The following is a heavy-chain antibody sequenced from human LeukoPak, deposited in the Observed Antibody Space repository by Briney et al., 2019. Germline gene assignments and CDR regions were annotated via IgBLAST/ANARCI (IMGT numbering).Heavy chain of an antibody. CDR1: GFSLSTSGVG. CDR3: AHALDSSSYLRFDY. J-gene: IGHJ4*02. V-gene: IGHV2-5*02. D-gene: IGHD6-13*01. CDR2: IYWDDDK. Sequence: SGPTLVKPTQTLTLTCTFSGFSLSTSGVGVGWIRQPPGKALEWLALIYWDDDKRYSPSLKSRLTITKATSKNQVVLTMTNMDPVDTATYYCAHALDSSSYLRFDYWGQGTLVTVSS.